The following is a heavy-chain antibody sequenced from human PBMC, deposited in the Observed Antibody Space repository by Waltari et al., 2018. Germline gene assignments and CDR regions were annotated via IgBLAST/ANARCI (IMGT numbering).Heavy chain of an antibody. Sequence: QVQLVQSGAEVKTPGSSVKVSCKASGGTFSSYAISWVRQAPVQGLEWMGGVIPSVGTANYAQKVQGRVTITADEATSTASMERSSLRSEDTAVDYGARDCSSTSCHTIDAFDIWGQGTMVTVSS. V-gene: IGHV1-69*01. CDR2: VIPSVGTA. CDR3: ARDCSSTSCHTIDAFDI. D-gene: IGHD2-2*01. J-gene: IGHJ3*02. CDR1: GGTFSSYA.